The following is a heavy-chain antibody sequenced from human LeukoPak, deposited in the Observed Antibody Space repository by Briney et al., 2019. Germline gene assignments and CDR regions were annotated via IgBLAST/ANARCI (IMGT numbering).Heavy chain of an antibody. CDR3: AKEAGAFDY. D-gene: IGHD1-26*01. CDR2: IWYDGSNK. J-gene: IGHJ4*02. V-gene: IGHV3-33*06. Sequence: GRSLRLSSAASGFTFSSYGMHWVRQAPGKGLEWVAVIWYDGSNKYYADSVKGRFTISRDNSKNTLYLQMNSLRAEDTAVYYCAKEAGAFDYWGQGTLVTVSS. CDR1: GFTFSSYG.